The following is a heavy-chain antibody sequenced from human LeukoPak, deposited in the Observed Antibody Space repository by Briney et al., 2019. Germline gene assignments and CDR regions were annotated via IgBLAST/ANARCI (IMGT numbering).Heavy chain of an antibody. Sequence: GASVKVSCKASGYTFTDYYIHWVRRAPGQGLEWMGWINPNSGGTNDAQKFQGRVTMTKDTSISTAYMELSRLRSDDTAVYYCARALGWLGAFDIWGQGTMVTVSS. CDR1: GYTFTDYY. CDR3: ARALGWLGAFDI. CDR2: INPNSGGT. J-gene: IGHJ3*02. D-gene: IGHD3-3*01. V-gene: IGHV1-2*02.